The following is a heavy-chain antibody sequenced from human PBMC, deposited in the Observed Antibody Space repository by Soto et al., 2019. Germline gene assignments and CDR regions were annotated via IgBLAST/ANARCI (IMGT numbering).Heavy chain of an antibody. J-gene: IGHJ4*02. CDR2: ISSASNDI. CDR3: ARVAY. V-gene: IGHV3-21*06. CDR1: GFTFSRYS. Sequence: PGGSLRLSCTASGFTFSRYSMNWVRQAPGKGLEWVASISSASNDITYADLVKGRFIISKDNAKNSLFLQMNDLRPEDTALYYCARVAYWGQGTLVTVYS.